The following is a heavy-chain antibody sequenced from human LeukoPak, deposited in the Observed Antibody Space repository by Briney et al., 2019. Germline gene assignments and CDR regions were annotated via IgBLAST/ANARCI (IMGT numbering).Heavy chain of an antibody. CDR1: GGSFSGYY. CDR3: ARSSGSYYYYYYYMDV. Sequence: SETLSLTCAVYGGSFSGYYWSWIRQPPGKGLEWIGEINHSGSTSYNPSLKSRVTISVDTSKNQFSLKLSSVTAADTAVYYCARSSGSYYYYYYYMDVRGKGTTVTVSS. V-gene: IGHV4-34*01. J-gene: IGHJ6*03. D-gene: IGHD1-26*01. CDR2: INHSGST.